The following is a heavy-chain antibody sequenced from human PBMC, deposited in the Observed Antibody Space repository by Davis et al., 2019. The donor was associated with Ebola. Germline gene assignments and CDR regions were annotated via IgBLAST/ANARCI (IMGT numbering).Heavy chain of an antibody. CDR1: GFTFSSYG. J-gene: IGHJ4*02. V-gene: IGHV3-33*01. Sequence: GESLKISCAASGFTFSSYGMHWVRQAPGKGLEWVAVIWYDGSNKYYADSVKGRFTISRDNSKNTLYLQMNSLRAEDTAVYYCASVKLHTGDTRALDYWGQGTLVTVSS. CDR2: IWYDGSNK. D-gene: IGHD5-18*01. CDR3: ASVKLHTGDTRALDY.